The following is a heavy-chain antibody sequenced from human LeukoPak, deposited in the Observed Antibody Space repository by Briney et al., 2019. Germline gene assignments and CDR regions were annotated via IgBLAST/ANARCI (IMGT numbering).Heavy chain of an antibody. Sequence: PSETLSLTCTVSGDSISSRSYYWGWIRQPPGKGLEWIGSIYYSGSTYYNPSLKSRATMSVDTSRNDFSLRLTSLTAADTAIYYCVRDSSATLAFDIWGQGTMVTVSS. J-gene: IGHJ3*02. CDR3: VRDSSATLAFDI. CDR1: GDSISSRSYY. V-gene: IGHV4-39*02. CDR2: IYYSGST. D-gene: IGHD6-25*01.